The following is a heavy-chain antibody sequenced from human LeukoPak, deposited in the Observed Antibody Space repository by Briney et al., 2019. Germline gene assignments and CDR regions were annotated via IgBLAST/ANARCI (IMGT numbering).Heavy chain of an antibody. CDR2: ISSNGATT. D-gene: IGHD3-16*01. CDR3: ARGWGSNVYASALDV. Sequence: GGSLRLSCSASGFTFNRFYLHWVRQAPGKGLEFVSHISSNGATTYYADSVKGRFTISRDNSKNTLYLQMSSLRADDTAVYYCARGWGSNVYASALDVWGQGTVVTVSS. CDR1: GFTFNRFY. J-gene: IGHJ3*01. V-gene: IGHV3-64D*06.